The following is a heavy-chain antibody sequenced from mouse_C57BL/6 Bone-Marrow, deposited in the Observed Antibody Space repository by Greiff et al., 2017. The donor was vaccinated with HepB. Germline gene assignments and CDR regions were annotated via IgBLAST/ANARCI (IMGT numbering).Heavy chain of an antibody. D-gene: IGHD3-3*01. Sequence: DVQLQESGPGLVKPSQSLSLTCSVTGYSITSGYYWNWIRQFPGNKLEWMGYISYDGSNNYNPSLKNRISITRDTSKNQFFLKLNSVTTEATATYYCARYSRTYYFDTWGQGTTLSVSS. CDR3: ARYSRTYYFDT. V-gene: IGHV3-6*01. CDR1: GYSITSGYY. J-gene: IGHJ2*01. CDR2: ISYDGSN.